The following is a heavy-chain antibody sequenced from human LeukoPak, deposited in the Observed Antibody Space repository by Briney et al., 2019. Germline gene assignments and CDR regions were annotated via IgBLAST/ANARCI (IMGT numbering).Heavy chain of an antibody. V-gene: IGHV1-8*01. J-gene: IGHJ4*02. CDR1: GYTFTSYD. D-gene: IGHD3-22*01. Sequence: GASVKVSCKASGYTFTSYDINWVRQATGQGLEWMGWMNPNSGNTGYAQKFQGRVTMTRNTSMSTAYMELSSLRSEDTAVYYCARGSYYYDSSGPSGDYWGQGTLVTVSS. CDR3: ARGSYYYDSSGPSGDY. CDR2: MNPNSGNT.